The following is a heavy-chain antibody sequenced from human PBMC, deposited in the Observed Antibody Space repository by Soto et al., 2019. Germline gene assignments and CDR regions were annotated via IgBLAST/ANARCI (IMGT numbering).Heavy chain of an antibody. CDR1: GGSFSGYY. D-gene: IGHD3-3*01. CDR2: INHSGST. J-gene: IGHJ4*02. CDR3: ARRAKEACYDFWSGYFPY. V-gene: IGHV4-34*01. Sequence: QVQLQQWGAGLLKPSETLSLTCAVYGGSFSGYYWSWIRQPPGKGLEWIGEINHSGSTNYNPSLKSRVTISVDTSKNQFSLKLSSVTAADTAVYYCARRAKEACYDFWSGYFPYWGQGTLVTVSS.